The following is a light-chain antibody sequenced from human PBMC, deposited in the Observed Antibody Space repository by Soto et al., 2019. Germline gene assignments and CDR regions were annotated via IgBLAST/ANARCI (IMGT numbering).Light chain of an antibody. Sequence: QSVLTQPASVSGSPGQSITISCTGTSSDVGAYNYVSWYQLRPGKAPKLMIFEVSNRPSGISNRFSGSKSGNTASLTISGLQAEDEADYYCSSYTRSSTLVFGGGTKVTVL. V-gene: IGLV2-14*01. CDR3: SSYTRSSTLV. CDR2: EVS. J-gene: IGLJ2*01. CDR1: SSDVGAYNY.